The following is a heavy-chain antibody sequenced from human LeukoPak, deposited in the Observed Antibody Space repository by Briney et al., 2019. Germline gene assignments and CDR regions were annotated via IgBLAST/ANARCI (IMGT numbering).Heavy chain of an antibody. CDR1: GFTFSSYA. V-gene: IGHV3-23*01. CDR3: AKGSAVIRPYYFDY. Sequence: PGGSLRLSCAASGFTFSSYAMSWVRQAPGKGLEWVSAISGSGTSTWYADSVKGRFTISRDNSKNTLYLQMNSLRADDTAEYYCAKGSAVIRPYYFDYWGQGTLVIVSS. J-gene: IGHJ4*02. D-gene: IGHD6-13*01. CDR2: ISGSGTST.